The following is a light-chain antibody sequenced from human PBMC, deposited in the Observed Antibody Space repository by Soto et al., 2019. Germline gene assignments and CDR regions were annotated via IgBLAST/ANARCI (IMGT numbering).Light chain of an antibody. J-gene: IGLJ1*01. CDR2: EVS. V-gene: IGLV2-14*01. CDR1: SSDVGGYNY. CDR3: SSYTTTSTPFV. Sequence: QSVLTQPTSVSGSPGQSITISCTGTSSDVGGYNYVSWYQQHPGKAPKLVIFEVSNRPSGVSDRFSGSKSGKTASLTISGLHAEDEAEYYCSSYTTTSTPFVFGTGTKVTVL.